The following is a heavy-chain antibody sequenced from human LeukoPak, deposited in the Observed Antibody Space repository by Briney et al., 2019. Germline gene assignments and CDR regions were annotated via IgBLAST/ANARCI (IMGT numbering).Heavy chain of an antibody. V-gene: IGHV3-15*01. CDR2: IKSKTDGGTT. J-gene: IGHJ4*02. Sequence: GGSLRLSCAASGFTFSNALMSWVRQAPGKGLEWVGRIKSKTDGGTTDYAAPVKGRFTISRDDSKNTLYLQMNSLKTEDTAVYYCATDIGLTYYYDSSGSHYFDYWGQGTLVTVSS. D-gene: IGHD3-22*01. CDR3: ATDIGLTYYYDSSGSHYFDY. CDR1: GFTFSNAL.